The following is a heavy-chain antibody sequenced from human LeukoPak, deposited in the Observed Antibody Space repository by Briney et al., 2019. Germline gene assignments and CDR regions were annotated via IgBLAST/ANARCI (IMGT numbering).Heavy chain of an antibody. Sequence: GGSLRLSCAASGFTFSNAYMNWVRQAPGKGLEWVGRIKPKTGGETTEYAAPVKDRFSTSRDDSKSMMYLQMNSLKTEDTAVYYCITPLPYSAQGGQGTLVTVSS. D-gene: IGHD2-21*01. CDR2: IKPKTGGETT. J-gene: IGHJ4*02. V-gene: IGHV3-15*07. CDR1: GFTFSNAY. CDR3: ITPLPYSAQ.